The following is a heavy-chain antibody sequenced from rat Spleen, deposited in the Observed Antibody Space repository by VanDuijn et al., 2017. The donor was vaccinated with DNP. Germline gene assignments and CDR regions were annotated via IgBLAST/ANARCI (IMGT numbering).Heavy chain of an antibody. J-gene: IGHJ2*01. D-gene: IGHD1-4*01. CDR3: TTGKTTRVY. CDR2: ISYDGGST. V-gene: IGHV5-20*01. Sequence: EVQLVESGGGLVQPGRSMKLSCAASGFTFSNYGMAWVRQAPKKGLEWVAYISYDGGSTYYRDSVKGRFTISRDNAKSTLYLQMDSLRSEDTATYYCTTGKTTRVYWGQGVMVTVSS. CDR1: GFTFSNYG.